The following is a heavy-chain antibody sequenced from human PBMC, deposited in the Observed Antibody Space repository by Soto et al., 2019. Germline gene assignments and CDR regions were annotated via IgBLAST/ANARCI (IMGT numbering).Heavy chain of an antibody. V-gene: IGHV2-70*11. CDR3: ARSRYCSNGVEHYGMDV. J-gene: IGHJ6*02. Sequence: SGPTLVNPTQTLTLTCTFSGFSLSTSGMCVSWIRQPPGTALEWLARIDADDDKYYNTSLKTRLTISKDTSKSQVVLTMTNMDPVDTATYHCARSRYCSNGVEHYGMDVWGQGTTVTVSS. CDR1: GFSLSTSGMC. CDR2: IDADDDK. D-gene: IGHD2-8*01.